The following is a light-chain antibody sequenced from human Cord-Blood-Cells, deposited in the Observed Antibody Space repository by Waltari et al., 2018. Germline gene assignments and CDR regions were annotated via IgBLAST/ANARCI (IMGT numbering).Light chain of an antibody. CDR1: QSVSSN. J-gene: IGKJ1*01. CDR3: QQYNNWPLTDQGRRT. Sequence: EIVMTQSPATLSVSPGERATLSCRASQSVSSNLAWYQQKPGQAPRLLIYGASTRATGIPARVSGSGSGTEFTLTISSLQSEDFAVYYCQQYNNWPLTDQGRRTFGQGTKVEIK. CDR2: GAS. V-gene: IGKV3-15*01.